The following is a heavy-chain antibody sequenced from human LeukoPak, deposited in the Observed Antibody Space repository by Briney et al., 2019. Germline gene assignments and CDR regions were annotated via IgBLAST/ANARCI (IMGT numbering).Heavy chain of an antibody. Sequence: SETLSLTCTVSDDSISDYYRGWIRQPPGKGLEWIGYFHNSGTSTYNPSLKSRVTISADTSKNQFSLKLNSLTTADTAVYYCARVPRSYYYYYYMDVWGKGTTVTVSS. V-gene: IGHV4-59*01. CDR2: FHNSGTS. CDR3: ARVPRSYYYYYYMDV. CDR1: DDSISDYY. J-gene: IGHJ6*03.